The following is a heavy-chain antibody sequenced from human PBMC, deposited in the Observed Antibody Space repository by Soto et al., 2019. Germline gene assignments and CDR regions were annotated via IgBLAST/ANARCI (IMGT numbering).Heavy chain of an antibody. CDR3: ARGASSRSTLRYYGLDV. CDR1: GYTLTDYG. V-gene: IGHV1-18*04. Sequence: ASVKVSCKASGYTLTDYGISWVRQATGQGLEWMGWISAYNGDTNSTQKFQGRVTMTTDASTNTAYMELKSLRSGDTAVYYCARGASSRSTLRYYGLDVWGQGTTVTVSS. J-gene: IGHJ6*02. CDR2: ISAYNGDT. D-gene: IGHD6-13*01.